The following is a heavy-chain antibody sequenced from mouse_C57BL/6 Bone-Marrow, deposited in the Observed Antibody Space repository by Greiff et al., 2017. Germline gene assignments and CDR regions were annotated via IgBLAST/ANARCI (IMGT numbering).Heavy chain of an antibody. V-gene: IGHV1-4*01. J-gene: IGHJ2*01. Sequence: QVQLQQSGAELARPGASVKMSCKASGYTFTSYTMDWVKQRPGQGLEWIGYIIPSSGYTKYNQKFKDKATLTADKSSSTAYMQLSSLTTEDSAVYYCARRGGWILHDYWGQGTPLTVSA. CDR1: GYTFTSYT. CDR2: IIPSSGYT. CDR3: ARRGGWILHDY. D-gene: IGHD2-3*01.